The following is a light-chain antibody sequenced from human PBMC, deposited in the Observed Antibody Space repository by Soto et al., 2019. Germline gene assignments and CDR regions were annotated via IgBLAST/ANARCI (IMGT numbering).Light chain of an antibody. CDR3: GTWDSSLSAV. Sequence: QSVLTQPPSVSADPGQKVTMSCSGSSSNIGNNYVSWYQQLPGTAPKHLIYENNKRPSGIPDRFSGSKSGTSATLGITGLQTGDEADYYCGTWDSSLSAVFGTGPKLTVL. V-gene: IGLV1-51*02. J-gene: IGLJ1*01. CDR1: SSNIGNNY. CDR2: ENN.